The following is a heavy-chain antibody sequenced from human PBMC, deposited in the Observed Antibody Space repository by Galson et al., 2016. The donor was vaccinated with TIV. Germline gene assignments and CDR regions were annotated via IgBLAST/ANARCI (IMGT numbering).Heavy chain of an antibody. J-gene: IGHJ6*02. Sequence: SLRLSCAASGFTFSNYGMHWVRQAPGKGLEWVAVISSDGSNKYYADSVKGRFTISRDNSKNTLCLQMNSLRTDDTAVYFCARDRRHCGNECYLRYYYGMDVWGQGTTVTVSS. CDR1: GFTFSNYG. V-gene: IGHV3-30*03. D-gene: IGHD2-21*01. CDR2: ISSDGSNK. CDR3: ARDRRHCGNECYLRYYYGMDV.